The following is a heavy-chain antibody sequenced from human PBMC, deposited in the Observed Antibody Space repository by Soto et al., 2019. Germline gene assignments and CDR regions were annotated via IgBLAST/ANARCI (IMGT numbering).Heavy chain of an antibody. J-gene: IGHJ5*02. Sequence: QVQLQEAGPGLVKPSETLSLTCNVSGGSISSGGSYWSWIRQHPENGLEWIGHFYYSGTTFYNPSLKSRATISLGTSRAQLSLRLTSVTAADTAIYYCARLGSSSWAEGIDTWGQGTQVTVSS. CDR1: GGSISSGGSY. CDR3: ARLGSSSWAEGIDT. CDR2: FYYSGTT. D-gene: IGHD6-13*01. V-gene: IGHV4-31*03.